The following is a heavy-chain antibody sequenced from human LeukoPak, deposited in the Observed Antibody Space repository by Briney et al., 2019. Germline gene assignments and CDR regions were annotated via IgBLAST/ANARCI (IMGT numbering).Heavy chain of an antibody. CDR2: VKEDGSEK. CDR3: ARGAHDLLTTYYHFDS. V-gene: IGHV3-7*01. J-gene: IGHJ4*02. Sequence: GGSLRLSCAASGFTFSTYWMSWVRQAPGRGLEWVANVKEDGSEKYYVGSLKGRFTISRDNAQNSLFLQMNSLSAEDTAVYYCARGAHDLLTTYYHFDSWGQGALVTVSS. D-gene: IGHD3-9*01. CDR1: GFTFSTYW.